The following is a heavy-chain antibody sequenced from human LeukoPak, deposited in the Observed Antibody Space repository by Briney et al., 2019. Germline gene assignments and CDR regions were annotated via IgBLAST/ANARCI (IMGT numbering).Heavy chain of an antibody. CDR2: IHYSGST. J-gene: IGHJ6*03. CDR1: RGSISGHY. D-gene: IGHD6-13*01. Sequence: SETLSLTCTVSRGSISGHYWSWIRQPPGQGLEWVGYIHYSGSTNYNPSLKSRVLISVDRSKNQFSLKLSAVTAADTALYYCARMGTNSSAWFAGYYYYYYMDVWGKGTTVTVSS. V-gene: IGHV4-59*08. CDR3: ARMGTNSSAWFAGYYYYYYMDV.